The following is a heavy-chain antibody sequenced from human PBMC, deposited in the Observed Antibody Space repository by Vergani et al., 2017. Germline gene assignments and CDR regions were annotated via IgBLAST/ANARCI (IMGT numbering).Heavy chain of an antibody. V-gene: IGHV1-46*01. CDR2: INPSGGST. J-gene: IGHJ2*01. CDR3: ARVVKAYYDSSGYPDWYFDL. D-gene: IGHD3-22*01. Sequence: QVQLVQSGAEVKKPGASVKVSCKASGYTFTSYYMHWVRQAPGQGLEWMGIINPSGGSTSYAQKFQGRVTMTRDTSTSTAYMELSSLRSEDTAVYYCARVVKAYYDSSGYPDWYFDLWGRGTLVTVSS. CDR1: GYTFTSYY.